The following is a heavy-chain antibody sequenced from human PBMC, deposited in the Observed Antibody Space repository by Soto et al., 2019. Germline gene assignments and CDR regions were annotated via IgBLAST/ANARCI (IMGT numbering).Heavy chain of an antibody. V-gene: IGHV4-59*01. D-gene: IGHD5-18*01. CDR3: ARDIRGYSRAFDY. CDR1: GGSISSYY. CDR2: IYSSGRT. Sequence: SETLSLTCTVSGGSISSYYWSWIRQPPGKGLEWIGYIYSSGRTKYNPSLKSRVTISLDMSSNQFSLELTSVTAADTAVYYCARDIRGYSRAFDYWGQGTLVTVSS. J-gene: IGHJ4*02.